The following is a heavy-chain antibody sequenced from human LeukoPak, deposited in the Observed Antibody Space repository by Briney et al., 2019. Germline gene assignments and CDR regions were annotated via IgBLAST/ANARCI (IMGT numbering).Heavy chain of an antibody. CDR3: ARGQDDRSGTFDY. V-gene: IGHV4-4*08. J-gene: IGHJ4*02. Sequence: PSETLSLTCTVSGGSTSSYYLSWIRQPPGKGLDWITYMSPSGTTKYNPSLKSRVTTSVDTSRTQFSLRLSSVTAADTAVYYCARGQDDRSGTFDYWGQGILVTVSS. D-gene: IGHD3-22*01. CDR2: MSPSGTT. CDR1: GGSTSSYY.